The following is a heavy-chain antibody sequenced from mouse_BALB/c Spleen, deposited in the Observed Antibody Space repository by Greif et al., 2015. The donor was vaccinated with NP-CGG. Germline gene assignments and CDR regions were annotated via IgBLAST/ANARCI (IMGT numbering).Heavy chain of an antibody. CDR2: ISDGGSYT. V-gene: IGHV5-4*02. CDR3: ARSYYRYDDYAMDY. D-gene: IGHD2-14*01. Sequence: EVQVVESGGGLVKPGGSLKLSCAASGFTFSDYYMYWVRQTPEKRLEWVATISDGGSYTYYPDSVKGRLTISRDNAKNNLYLQMSSLKSEDTAMYYCARSYYRYDDYAMDYWGQGTSVTVSS. J-gene: IGHJ4*01. CDR1: GFTFSDYY.